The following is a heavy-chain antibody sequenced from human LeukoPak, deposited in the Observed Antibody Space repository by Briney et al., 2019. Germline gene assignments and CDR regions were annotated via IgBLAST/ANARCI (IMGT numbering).Heavy chain of an antibody. D-gene: IGHD6-19*01. V-gene: IGHV3-48*01. Sequence: PGGSLRLSCAASGFTLSSYSMNWVRQAPGKGLDWVSYISRSSTTIYYADSVKGRFTISRDNAKNSLYLQMNSLRAEDTAVYYCAKVLYSSGWYGTPFDYWGQGTLVTVSS. CDR1: GFTLSSYS. CDR3: AKVLYSSGWYGTPFDY. CDR2: ISRSSTTI. J-gene: IGHJ4*02.